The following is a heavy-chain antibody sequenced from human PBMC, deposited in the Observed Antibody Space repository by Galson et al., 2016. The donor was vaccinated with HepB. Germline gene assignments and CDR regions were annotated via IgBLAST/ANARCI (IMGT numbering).Heavy chain of an antibody. V-gene: IGHV4-39*07. J-gene: IGHJ2*01. D-gene: IGHD3-22*01. Sequence: SETLSRTCTVSGASFTNSDYYWVWLRQPPGKGLEWIGNVYYSGTTYYNPSLRGRVTISEGTAGNQFSLELGSVTAADTAVYYCARDRGLDGRIGYYPSDWYFDVWGHGTLVTVSS. CDR3: ARDRGLDGRIGYYPSDWYFDV. CDR1: GASFTNSDYY. CDR2: VYYSGTT.